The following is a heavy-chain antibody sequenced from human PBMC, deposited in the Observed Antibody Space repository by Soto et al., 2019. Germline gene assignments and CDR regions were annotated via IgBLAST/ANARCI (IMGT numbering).Heavy chain of an antibody. CDR1: GGTFSSYA. CDR3: ASFAASSGYYSYYFDY. V-gene: IGHV1-69*01. Sequence: QVQLLQSGAEVKKPGSSVKVSCKASGGTFSSYAISWVRQAPGQGLEWMGGIIPIVGTANYAQKFQGRVTITADESTSTAYMELSSLRSEDPAVYYCASFAASSGYYSYYFDYWGQGTLVTVSS. CDR2: IIPIVGTA. D-gene: IGHD3-22*01. J-gene: IGHJ4*02.